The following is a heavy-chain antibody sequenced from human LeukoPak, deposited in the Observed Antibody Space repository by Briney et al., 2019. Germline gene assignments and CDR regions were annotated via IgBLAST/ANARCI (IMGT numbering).Heavy chain of an antibody. J-gene: IGHJ4*02. CDR2: ISYDGSNK. V-gene: IGHV3-30*04. Sequence: GGSLRLSCAASGFTFSSYAMHWVRQAPGKGLEWVAVISYDGSNKYYADSVKGRFTISRDNSKNALYLQMNSLRAEDTAVYYCAREVDYWGQGTLVTVSS. CDR3: AREVDY. CDR1: GFTFSSYA.